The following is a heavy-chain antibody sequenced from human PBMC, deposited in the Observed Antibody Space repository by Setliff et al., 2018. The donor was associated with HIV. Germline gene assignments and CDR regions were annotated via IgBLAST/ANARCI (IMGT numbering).Heavy chain of an antibody. V-gene: IGHV1-46*01. CDR1: GYTFTSYY. Sequence: GASVKVSCKASGYTFTSYYIHWVRQAPGQGLEWMGVIHPSGGSTSYAQSFQDRVTMTRDTSTSTVYMELSSLRSEDTAVYFCATGSEVVIIHEAFDMWGQGTMVTVS. D-gene: IGHD3-22*01. J-gene: IGHJ3*02. CDR2: IHPSGGST. CDR3: ATGSEVVIIHEAFDM.